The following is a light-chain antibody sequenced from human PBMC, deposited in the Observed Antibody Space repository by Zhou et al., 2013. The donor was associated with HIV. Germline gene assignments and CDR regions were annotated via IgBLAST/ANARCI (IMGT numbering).Light chain of an antibody. CDR1: QSVSSN. V-gene: IGKV3-15*01. CDR3: QQYNNWPPGFT. Sequence: EIVMTQSPATLSVSPGERATLSCRASQSVSSNLAWYQQKPGQAPRLLIYGASTRASGIPARFSGSGSGTEFTLTISSMQSEDFALYYCQQYNNWPPGFTFGPGTKVDIK. J-gene: IGKJ3*01. CDR2: GAS.